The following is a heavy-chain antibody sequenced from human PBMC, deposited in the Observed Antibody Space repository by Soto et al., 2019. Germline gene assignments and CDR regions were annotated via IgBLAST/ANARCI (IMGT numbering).Heavy chain of an antibody. CDR3: ARDDMATASGYYYYGMDV. CDR1: GFTFSSYS. J-gene: IGHJ6*02. Sequence: GGSLRLSCAASGFTFSSYSMNWVRQAPGKGLEWVSSISSSSSYIYYADSVKGRFTISRDNAKNSLYLQMNSLRAEDTAVYYCARDDMATASGYYYYGMDVWGQGTTVTASS. D-gene: IGHD5-12*01. V-gene: IGHV3-21*01. CDR2: ISSSSSYI.